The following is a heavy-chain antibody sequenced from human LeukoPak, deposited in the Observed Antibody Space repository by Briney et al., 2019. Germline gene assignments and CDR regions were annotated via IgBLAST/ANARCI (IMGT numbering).Heavy chain of an antibody. CDR2: IRNKTYSGTT. J-gene: IGHJ4*02. CDR1: GFTCCDYT. Sequence: GGSLRFSCAVSGFTCCDYTMIWFRQAPGKGLEWVGFIRNKTYSGTTEYAASVKGRFTISRDDSTSIAYLQMNSLKTEDTAMYYCTRGVEMTTISPYYWGQGTLVTVSS. CDR3: TRGVEMTTISPYY. V-gene: IGHV3-49*03. D-gene: IGHD5-24*01.